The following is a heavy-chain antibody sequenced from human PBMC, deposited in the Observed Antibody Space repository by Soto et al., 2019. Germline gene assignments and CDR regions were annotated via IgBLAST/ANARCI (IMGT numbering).Heavy chain of an antibody. Sequence: GGSLRLSCAASGFTFSSYGMHWVRQAPGKRREWVSVMIGDGTSWDYADSVRGRFTISRDNSKNMLYLQMNSLRAEDTAVYYCAKDLRPDGRYDLDYWGQGTLVTVS. CDR3: AKDLRPDGRYDLDY. J-gene: IGHJ4*02. CDR1: GFTFSSYG. V-gene: IGHV3-23*01. D-gene: IGHD1-26*01. CDR2: MIGDGTSW.